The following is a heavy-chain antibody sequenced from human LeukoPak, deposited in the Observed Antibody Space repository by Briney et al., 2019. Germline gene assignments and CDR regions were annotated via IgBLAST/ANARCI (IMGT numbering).Heavy chain of an antibody. D-gene: IGHD3-3*01. CDR3: ARGRKTYYDFWSGQTKDYYYYMDV. Sequence: SETLSLTCAVYGGSFSGYYWSWIRQPPGKGLEWIGEINHSGSTDYNPSLKSRVTISVDTSKNQFSLKLSSVTAADTAVYYCARGRKTYYDFWSGQTKDYYYYMDVWGKGTTVTVSS. CDR2: INHSGST. V-gene: IGHV4-34*01. J-gene: IGHJ6*03. CDR1: GGSFSGYY.